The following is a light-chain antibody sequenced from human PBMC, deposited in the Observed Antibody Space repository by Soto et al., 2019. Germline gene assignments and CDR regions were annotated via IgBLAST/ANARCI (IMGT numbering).Light chain of an antibody. Sequence: QSVLTQPPSASGTPGQSVTISCSGSSSNIGSNYVYWYQQLPGTAPKLLIYSNNQRPSGVPDRFSGSKSGTSASLAISGLRSEDEADYYCAAWDDSLSGSYVFGNGKKVTV. CDR1: SSNIGSNY. V-gene: IGLV1-47*02. CDR2: SNN. J-gene: IGLJ1*01. CDR3: AAWDDSLSGSYV.